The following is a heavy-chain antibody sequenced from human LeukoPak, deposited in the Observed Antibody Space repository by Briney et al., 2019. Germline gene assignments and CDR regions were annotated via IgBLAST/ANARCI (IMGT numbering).Heavy chain of an antibody. CDR2: ISSSSSYI. J-gene: IGHJ4*02. CDR1: GFTFSSYS. D-gene: IGHD6-6*01. V-gene: IGHV3-21*04. CDR3: AKVGVAARPTFDY. Sequence: GGSLRLSCAASGFTFSSYSMNWVRQAPGKGLEWVSSISSSSSYIYYADSVKGRFTISRDNAKNSLYLQMNSLRAEDTAVYYCAKVGVAARPTFDYWGQGTLVTVSS.